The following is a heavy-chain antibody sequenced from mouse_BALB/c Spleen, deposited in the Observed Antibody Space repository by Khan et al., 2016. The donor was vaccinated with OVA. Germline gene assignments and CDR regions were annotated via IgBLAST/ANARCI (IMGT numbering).Heavy chain of an antibody. CDR1: VFNIKDTY. D-gene: IGHD2-1*01. CDR3: ATLYGKPFAY. V-gene: IGHV14-3*02. Sequence: VQLKESGAELVKPGASVKLSCTASVFNIKDTYMHWVKQRPEQGPEWIGRIDPANGDIKYDPKFQDKSTIAADTSSNTAYLQLSSLTSEETAVYYRATLYGKPFAYWGQGTRVYVSA. J-gene: IGHJ3*01. CDR2: IDPANGDI.